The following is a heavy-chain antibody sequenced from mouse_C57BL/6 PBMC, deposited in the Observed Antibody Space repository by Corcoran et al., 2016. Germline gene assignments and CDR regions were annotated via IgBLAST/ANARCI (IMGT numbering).Heavy chain of an antibody. CDR1: GYTFTDYY. D-gene: IGHD1-1*01. CDR3: ASMRYGSIFDY. CDR2: INPNNGGT. J-gene: IGHJ2*01. Sequence: EVQLQQSGPELVKPGASVKISCKASGYTFTDYYMNWVKQSHGKSLEWIGDINPNNGGTSSNQKFKGKATLTVDKSASTAYMEIRSLKSEDSAVYAWASMRYGSIFDYWGQGTTLTVSS. V-gene: IGHV1-26*01.